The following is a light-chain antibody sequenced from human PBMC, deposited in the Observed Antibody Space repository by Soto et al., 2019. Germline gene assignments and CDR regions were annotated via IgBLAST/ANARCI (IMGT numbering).Light chain of an antibody. CDR1: QSISTW. CDR3: QQSNSYSWT. V-gene: IGKV1-5*03. J-gene: IGKJ1*01. CDR2: KAS. Sequence: DIQMTQSPSTLSASVGDRVTITCRASQSISTWLAWYQQKPGKAPKLLISKASSLESGVPLRFSGSGSGTKFTLTISRLQLDYFATYYCQQSNSYSWTFGQGTKVEIK.